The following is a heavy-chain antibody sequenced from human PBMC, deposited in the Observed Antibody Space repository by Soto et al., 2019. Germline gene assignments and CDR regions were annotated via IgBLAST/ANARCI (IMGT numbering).Heavy chain of an antibody. Sequence: AGGSLRLSCEASGFIFSTYSMTWVRQVPGKGLEWVAAVSPSGGSTYYADSLKGRLTISRDNSKNTVFLQMNSLSADDTGLYYCVKEPDVWGQGISVTVSS. V-gene: IGHV3-23*01. J-gene: IGHJ6*02. CDR1: GFIFSTYS. CDR3: VKEPDV. CDR2: VSPSGGST.